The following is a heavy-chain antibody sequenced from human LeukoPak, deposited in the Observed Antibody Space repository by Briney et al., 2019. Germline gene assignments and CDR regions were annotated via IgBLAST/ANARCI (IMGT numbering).Heavy chain of an antibody. J-gene: IGHJ4*02. Sequence: KEAGPTLVKPTQTLTLTCTFSGFSLSTSGVGVGWIRPPPGKALEWLALIYWDDDKYYSPSLKSRLTISKGTSKNQVVLTMTNMDPVDTATYYCAHRFVHGDFDYWGQGTLVTVSS. CDR1: GFSLSTSGVG. CDR2: IYWDDDK. D-gene: IGHD4-17*01. CDR3: AHRFVHGDFDY. V-gene: IGHV2-5*02.